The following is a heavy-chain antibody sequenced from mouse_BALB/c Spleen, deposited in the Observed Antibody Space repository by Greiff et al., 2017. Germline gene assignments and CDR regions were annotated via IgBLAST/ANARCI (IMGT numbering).Heavy chain of an antibody. J-gene: IGHJ2*01. Sequence: QVQLQQPGAELVKPGASVKLSCKASGYTFTSYWMSWVKQSPGQGLEWIGEIDPSDSYTNYNQKFKGKATLTVDKSSSSAYMQIRSLTSEDSAVYYCARSNYYGSFDYWGQGTTLTVSS. V-gene: IGHV1-69*02. D-gene: IGHD1-1*01. CDR3: ARSNYYGSFDY. CDR2: IDPSDSYT. CDR1: GYTFTSYW.